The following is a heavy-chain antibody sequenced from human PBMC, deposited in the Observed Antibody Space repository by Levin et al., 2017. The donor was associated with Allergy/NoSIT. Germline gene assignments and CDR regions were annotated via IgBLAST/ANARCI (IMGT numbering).Heavy chain of an antibody. CDR1: GYTFTDYY. CDR3: TRDSSSRPSHY. Sequence: GESLKISCKASGYTFTDYYLHWVRQAPGQGLEWMGWINPNSGGTNYAQKFQGRVTMTRDTSISTAYMELSRLASDDAAVYYCTRDSSSRPSHYWGQGTLVTVSS. CDR2: INPNSGGT. D-gene: IGHD2-2*01. V-gene: IGHV1-2*02. J-gene: IGHJ4*02.